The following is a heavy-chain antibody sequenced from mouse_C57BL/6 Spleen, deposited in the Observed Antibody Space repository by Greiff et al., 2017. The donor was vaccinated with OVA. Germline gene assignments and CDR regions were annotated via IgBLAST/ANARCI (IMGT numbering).Heavy chain of an antibody. J-gene: IGHJ4*01. Sequence: QVQLQQPGAELVRPGTSVKLSCKASGYTFTSYWMHWVKQRPGQGLEWIGVIDPSDSYTNYNQKFKGKATLTVDTSSSTAYMQLSSLTSEDSAVYDCARKDYGSSYPMDYWGKGTSVTVSS. V-gene: IGHV1-59*01. D-gene: IGHD1-1*01. CDR2: IDPSDSYT. CDR3: ARKDYGSSYPMDY. CDR1: GYTFTSYW.